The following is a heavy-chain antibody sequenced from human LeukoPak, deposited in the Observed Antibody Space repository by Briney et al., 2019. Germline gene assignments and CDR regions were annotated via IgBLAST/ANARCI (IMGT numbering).Heavy chain of an antibody. J-gene: IGHJ3*02. D-gene: IGHD6-19*01. CDR1: GGSISSYY. V-gene: IGHV4-59*01. CDR3: AREEVSGPDAFDI. Sequence: SETLSLTCTVSGGSISSYYWSWIRQPPGKGLELTGYIYYSGSTNYNPSLKSRVTISVDTSKNQFSLKLSSVTAADTAVYYCAREEVSGPDAFDIWGQGTMVTVSS. CDR2: IYYSGST.